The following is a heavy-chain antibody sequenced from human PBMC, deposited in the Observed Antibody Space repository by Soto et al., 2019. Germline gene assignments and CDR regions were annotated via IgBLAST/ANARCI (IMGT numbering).Heavy chain of an antibody. D-gene: IGHD6-25*01. Sequence: ASVKVSCKASGYTFTSYGMNWVRQAPGQGLEWMGWINADNGNTKYAQKLQGRVTITRDTSASTAYMELSSLRSEDTAVYYCARVLDSSGRLGYGMDVRGQRTTVTGSS. V-gene: IGHV1-3*01. J-gene: IGHJ6*02. CDR3: ARVLDSSGRLGYGMDV. CDR2: INADNGNT. CDR1: GYTFTSYG.